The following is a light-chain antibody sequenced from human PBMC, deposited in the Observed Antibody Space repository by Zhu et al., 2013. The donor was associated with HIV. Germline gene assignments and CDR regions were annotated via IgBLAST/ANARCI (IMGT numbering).Light chain of an antibody. CDR1: QAIGTY. J-gene: IGKJ1*01. CDR2: DAS. CDR3: QQYGNSPPT. V-gene: IGKV1-33*01. Sequence: DIHLTQSPSLLPASIGDRVTITCQATQAIGTYLNWFQQKPGKAPEILIYDASNLETGVPSRFSGSGSGTHFALTITSLQPEDVATYYCQQYGNSPPTFGQGTKVEIK.